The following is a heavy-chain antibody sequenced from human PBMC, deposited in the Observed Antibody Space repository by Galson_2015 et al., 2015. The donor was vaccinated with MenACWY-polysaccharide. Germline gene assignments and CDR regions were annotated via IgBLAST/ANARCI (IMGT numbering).Heavy chain of an antibody. CDR3: ARGHYGSGTYDEGGSLYGMDV. CDR2: VKQDGSEK. Sequence: SLRLSCAASGFIFSNYWMTWVRQAPGKGLEWVAIVKQDGSEKYYVDSVKGRFTISRDNAKNSLYLQMNSLRAEDMAVYYCARGHYGSGTYDEGGSLYGMDVWGQGTTVTVSS. J-gene: IGHJ6*02. V-gene: IGHV3-7*01. D-gene: IGHD3-10*01. CDR1: GFIFSNYW.